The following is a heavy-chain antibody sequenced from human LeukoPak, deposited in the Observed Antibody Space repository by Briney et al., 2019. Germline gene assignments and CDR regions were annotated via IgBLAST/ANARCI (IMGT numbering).Heavy chain of an antibody. V-gene: IGHV4-59*08. J-gene: IGHJ2*01. Sequence: PSGTLSLTCTVSGGSISSYYWSWIRQPPGKGLEWIGYIYYSGSTNYNPSLKSRVTISVDTSKNQFSLKLSSVTAADTAVYYCARQPLGFSIVERYFDLWGRGTLVTVSS. CDR2: IYYSGST. D-gene: IGHD2-21*01. CDR1: GGSISSYY. CDR3: ARQPLGFSIVERYFDL.